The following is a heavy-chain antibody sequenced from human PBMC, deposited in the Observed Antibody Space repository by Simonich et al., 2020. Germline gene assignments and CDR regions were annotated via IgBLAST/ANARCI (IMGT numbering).Heavy chain of an antibody. Sequence: EVQLVESGGGLVQPGGSLKLSCAASGFPFSGSAMHWVRQASVKGLEWVGRIRSKANSYATAYAASVKGRFTISRDDSKNTAYLQMNSLKTEDTAVYYCTRGGDFDYWGQGTLVTVSS. D-gene: IGHD1-26*01. CDR3: TRGGDFDY. CDR2: IRSKANSYAT. CDR1: GFPFSGSA. J-gene: IGHJ4*02. V-gene: IGHV3-73*02.